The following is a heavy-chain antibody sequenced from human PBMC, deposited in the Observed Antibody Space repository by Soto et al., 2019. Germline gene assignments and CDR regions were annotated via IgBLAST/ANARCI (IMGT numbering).Heavy chain of an antibody. J-gene: IGHJ4*02. CDR2: IKQDGSEK. D-gene: IGHD3-10*01. Sequence: PGGFLRLSCAASGFTFSTYWMSWVRQAPGKGLEWVANIKQDGSEKYYVDSVKGRFTISRDNAKNSLYLQMNSLRAEDTAVYYCAREGITMVRGVIAYYFDYWGQGTLVTVSS. V-gene: IGHV3-7*05. CDR3: AREGITMVRGVIAYYFDY. CDR1: GFTFSTYW.